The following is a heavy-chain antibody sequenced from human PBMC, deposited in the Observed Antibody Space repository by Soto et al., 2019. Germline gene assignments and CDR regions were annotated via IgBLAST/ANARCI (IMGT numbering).Heavy chain of an antibody. CDR3: AIDSSSSYYYYYGMDV. V-gene: IGHV4-39*02. Sequence: AETLSLTCTVSGGSISSSSYYWGWIRQPPGKGLEWIGSIYYSGSTYYNPSLKSRVTISVDTSKNQFSLKLSSVTAADTAVYYCAIDSSSSYYYYYGMDVWGQGTTVTVSS. J-gene: IGHJ6*02. D-gene: IGHD6-6*01. CDR2: IYYSGST. CDR1: GGSISSSSYY.